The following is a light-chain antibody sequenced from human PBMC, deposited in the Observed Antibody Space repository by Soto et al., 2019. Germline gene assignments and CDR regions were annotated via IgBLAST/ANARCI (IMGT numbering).Light chain of an antibody. CDR3: QQYGSSPPYT. J-gene: IGKJ2*01. Sequence: EIVLTQSPGILSLSPGERATLSCRASQTVSGNYLAWYQQKPGQSPRLLIYGSSDRSTGIPDRFSGSGSGTDFTLTINRVEPEDFAVYYCQQYGSSPPYTFGQGTTLEI. V-gene: IGKV3-20*01. CDR2: GSS. CDR1: QTVSGNY.